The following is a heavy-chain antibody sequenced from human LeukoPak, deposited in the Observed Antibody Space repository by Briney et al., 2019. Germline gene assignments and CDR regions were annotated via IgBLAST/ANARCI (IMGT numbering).Heavy chain of an antibody. CDR1: GYTFTGYY. CDR3: ARDYGDHEGPGDY. V-gene: IGHV1-2*04. Sequence: ASVNVSCKASGYTFTGYYMHWVRQAPGQGLEWMGWINPNSGGTNYAQKFQGWVTMTRDTSISTAYMELSRLRSDDTAVYYCARDYGDHEGPGDYWGQGTLVTVSS. J-gene: IGHJ4*02. D-gene: IGHD4-17*01. CDR2: INPNSGGT.